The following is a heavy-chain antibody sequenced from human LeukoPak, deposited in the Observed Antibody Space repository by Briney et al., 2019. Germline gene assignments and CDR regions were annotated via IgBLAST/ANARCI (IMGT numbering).Heavy chain of an antibody. Sequence: ASVTVSCKASGYTFTDYYIHWVRQAPGQGMEWMAWINPNGGGTNYAQKFQGRVAVTRDSSISTAYMELSGLTSDDTAVFYCARVTRAPNYFDYWGQGTLVTVSS. CDR3: ARVTRAPNYFDY. CDR1: GYTFTDYY. D-gene: IGHD7-27*01. J-gene: IGHJ4*02. CDR2: INPNGGGT. V-gene: IGHV1-2*02.